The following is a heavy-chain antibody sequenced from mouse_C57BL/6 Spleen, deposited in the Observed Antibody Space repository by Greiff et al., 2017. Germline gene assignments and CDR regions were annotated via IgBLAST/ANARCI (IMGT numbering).Heavy chain of an antibody. CDR3: ASGPIVTTVVAKAY. D-gene: IGHD1-1*01. J-gene: IGHJ3*01. Sequence: EVQLQQSGAELVKPGASVKLSCTASGFNIKDYYMHWVKQRTEQGLVWIGRIDPEDGETKYAPKFQGKATITADTSSNSAYLQFRSLTSEDTAVSYCASGPIVTTVVAKAYWGQGTLVTVSA. CDR1: GFNIKDYY. CDR2: IDPEDGET. V-gene: IGHV14-2*01.